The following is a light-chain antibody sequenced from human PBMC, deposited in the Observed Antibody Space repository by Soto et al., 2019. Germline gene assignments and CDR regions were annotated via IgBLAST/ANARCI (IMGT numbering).Light chain of an antibody. Sequence: DIQMSPSPSSQSASVGDRVTITCRASQSISSYLNWYQQKPGKAPKLLIYAASSLQSGVPSRFSGSGSGTDFTLTISSLQPEDFATYYCQQSYSTPPITCGQETRLEIK. J-gene: IGKJ5*01. CDR3: QQSYSTPPIT. V-gene: IGKV1-39*01. CDR1: QSISSY. CDR2: AAS.